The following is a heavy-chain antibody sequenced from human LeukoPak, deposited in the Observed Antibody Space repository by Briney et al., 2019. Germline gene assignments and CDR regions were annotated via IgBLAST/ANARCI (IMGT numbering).Heavy chain of an antibody. J-gene: IGHJ4*02. CDR1: GGSISSYY. Sequence: SETLSLTCTVSGGSISSYYWSWIRQPPGKGLEWIGYIYYSGSTNYNPSLKSRVTISVDTSKNQFSLKLTSVTAADTAVYYCARHWLDSGTPDRFDYWGQGTLVTVSS. CDR2: IYYSGST. D-gene: IGHD3-10*01. V-gene: IGHV4-59*08. CDR3: ARHWLDSGTPDRFDY.